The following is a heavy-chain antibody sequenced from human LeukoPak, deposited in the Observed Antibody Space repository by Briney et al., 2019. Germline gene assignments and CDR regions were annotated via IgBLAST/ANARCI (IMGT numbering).Heavy chain of an antibody. J-gene: IGHJ4*02. CDR3: ASQSCYFDY. CDR2: ISSSSSYI. D-gene: IGHD3-16*02. CDR1: GFTFSSYS. Sequence: KSGGSLRLSCAASGFTFSSYSMNWVRQAPGKGLEWVSSISSSSSYIYYADSVKGRFTISRDNAKNSLYLQMNSLRAEDTAVYYCASQSCYFDYWGQGTLVTVSS. V-gene: IGHV3-21*01.